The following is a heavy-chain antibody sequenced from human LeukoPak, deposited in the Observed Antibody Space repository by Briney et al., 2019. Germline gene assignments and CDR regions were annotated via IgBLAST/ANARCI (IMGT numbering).Heavy chain of an antibody. V-gene: IGHV4-34*01. D-gene: IGHD3-10*01. CDR1: GGSFSGYY. CDR3: ARADTMVRGVPLYYHGMDV. CDR2: INHSGST. Sequence: PSETLSLTCAVYGGSFSGYYWSWIRQPPGKGLEGIGEINHSGSTNYNPSLKSRVTISVDTSKNQFSLKLSSVSAAGTAVYYCARADTMVRGVPLYYHGMDVWGQGTTVTVSS. J-gene: IGHJ6*02.